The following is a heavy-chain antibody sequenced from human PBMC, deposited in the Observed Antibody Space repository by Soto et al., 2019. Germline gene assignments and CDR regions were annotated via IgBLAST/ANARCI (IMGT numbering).Heavy chain of an antibody. CDR1: GFTFTSFGI. D-gene: IGHD6-13*01. CDR3: ARAAMGGSSWPFDY. CDR2: IYHSGST. J-gene: IGHJ4*02. Sequence: GSLRLSCAASGFTFTSFGIHWVRQAPGKGLEWIGEIYHSGSTNYNPSLKSRVTISVDKSKNQFSLKLSSVTAADTAVYYCARAAMGGSSWPFDYWGQGTLVTVS. V-gene: IGHV4-4*02.